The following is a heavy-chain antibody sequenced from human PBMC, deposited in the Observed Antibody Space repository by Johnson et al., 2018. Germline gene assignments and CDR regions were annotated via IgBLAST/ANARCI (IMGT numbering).Heavy chain of an antibody. CDR1: GFSFRSHG. J-gene: IGHJ3*02. V-gene: IGHV3-23*04. CDR2: IGGHGLTT. Sequence: EVQLVESGGGLVQPGGSLRLSCAASGFSFRSHGMSWVRQAPGKGLEWVSGIGGHGLTTYYADSVKGRFTSSRNNSKNTLDLLMNSLRAEDTAVYYCARGLVGAGGMGTFDIWGQGTMVTVSS. CDR3: ARGLVGAGGMGTFDI. D-gene: IGHD1-26*01.